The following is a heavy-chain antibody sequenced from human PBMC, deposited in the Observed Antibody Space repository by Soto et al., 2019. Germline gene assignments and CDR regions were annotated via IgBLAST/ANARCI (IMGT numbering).Heavy chain of an antibody. V-gene: IGHV1-46*03. D-gene: IGHD3-16*01. Sequence: QVQLVQSGAEVKKPGASVKVSCKASGNTVSNYYMHWVRQAPGQGLEWMGIINPSGGSTSNAQKFGGRVTMTRDTSTSTVYMELSSLTSEDTAIYYCTSMGLGGWFDFWGQGTLVTVSS. CDR2: INPSGGST. CDR1: GNTVSNYY. CDR3: TSMGLGGWFDF. J-gene: IGHJ5*01.